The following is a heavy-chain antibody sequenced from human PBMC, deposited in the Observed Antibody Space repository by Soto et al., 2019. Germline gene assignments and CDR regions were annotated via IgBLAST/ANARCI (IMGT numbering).Heavy chain of an antibody. D-gene: IGHD2-2*01. CDR1: GFTFSSFG. V-gene: IGHV3-30*18. Sequence: QVQLVESGGGVVQPGRSLRLSCAASGFTFSSFGMHWVRQAPGKGLEWVAVISYDGSSKYYSDSVKGRFTISRDNSKNTLYLKMSSLRPEDTAVYYCAKVARYQLPGEEFDYWGQGTLVTVSS. CDR2: ISYDGSSK. CDR3: AKVARYQLPGEEFDY. J-gene: IGHJ4*02.